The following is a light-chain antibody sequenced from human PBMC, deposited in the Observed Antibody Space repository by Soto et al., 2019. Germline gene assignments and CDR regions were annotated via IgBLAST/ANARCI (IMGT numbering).Light chain of an antibody. CDR1: QSVTSSY. Sequence: EIVLTQSPGTLSLSPGERATLSCRASQSVTSSYLAWYQQKPGQAPRLLIYGASSRATGIPDRFSGSGSGTDFTLTISRLETEDFAVYYCQQYGSSPTFGPGTKVDLK. J-gene: IGKJ3*01. CDR2: GAS. CDR3: QQYGSSPT. V-gene: IGKV3-20*01.